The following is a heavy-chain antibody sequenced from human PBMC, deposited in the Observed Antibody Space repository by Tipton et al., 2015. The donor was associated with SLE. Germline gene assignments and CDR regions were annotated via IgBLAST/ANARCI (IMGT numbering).Heavy chain of an antibody. CDR2: IYYSGST. Sequence: TLSLTCTVSGGSISSSSYYWGWIRQPPGKGLEWIGSIYYSGSTYYIPSLQSRVTMSVDTSKNHFSLKLSSVTAADTAVYYCARHDTNYGRNWFDPWGQGTLVTVSS. V-gene: IGHV4-39*01. D-gene: IGHD2-8*01. J-gene: IGHJ5*02. CDR1: GGSISSSSYY. CDR3: ARHDTNYGRNWFDP.